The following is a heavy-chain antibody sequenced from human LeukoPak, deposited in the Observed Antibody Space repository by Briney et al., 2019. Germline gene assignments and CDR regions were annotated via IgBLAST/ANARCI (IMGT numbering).Heavy chain of an antibody. CDR1: GFTFSTSD. V-gene: IGHV3-13*01. Sequence: GGSLRLSCAASGFTFSTSDMHWVRQATGKGLEWVSAIGTAGDTYYPGSVKGRFTISRENAKNSLFLQMNSLRAGDTAVYYCARLRSAAFDIWGQGTMVTVSS. CDR3: ARLRSAAFDI. D-gene: IGHD4-17*01. CDR2: IGTAGDT. J-gene: IGHJ3*02.